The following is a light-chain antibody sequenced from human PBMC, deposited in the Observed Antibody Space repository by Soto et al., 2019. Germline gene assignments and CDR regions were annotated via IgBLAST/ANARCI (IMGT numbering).Light chain of an antibody. CDR1: SSNIGAGYD. V-gene: IGLV1-40*01. Sequence: QAVVTQPPSVSGAPGQRVTISCTGSSSNIGAGYDIHWYQHLPGTAPKLLISGNTNRPSGVPDRFSGFKSGTSASLAITGLQAEDEADYYCQSFDSGLTVAFGGGTKVTVL. CDR2: GNT. J-gene: IGLJ3*02. CDR3: QSFDSGLTVA.